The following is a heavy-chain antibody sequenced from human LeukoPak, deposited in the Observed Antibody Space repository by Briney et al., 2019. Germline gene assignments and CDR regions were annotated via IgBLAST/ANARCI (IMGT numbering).Heavy chain of an antibody. D-gene: IGHD2-2*01. CDR2: INSGGSPR. V-gene: IGHV3-48*03. CDR1: GFILSNYE. J-gene: IGHJ4*02. Sequence: GGSLRLSCAASGFILSNYEMNWVRQAPGKGLEWISYINSGGSPRYYADSVKGRFTMSRDNAKNSLYLQMNSLRAEDTAVYFCARSGYSSTWYLQNFELDYWGQGTLVTVSS. CDR3: ARSGYSSTWYLQNFELDY.